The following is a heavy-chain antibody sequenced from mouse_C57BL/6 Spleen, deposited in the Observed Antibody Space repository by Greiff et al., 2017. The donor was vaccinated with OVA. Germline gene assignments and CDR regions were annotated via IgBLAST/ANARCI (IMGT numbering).Heavy chain of an antibody. CDR2: IDPSDSET. D-gene: IGHD2-4*01. V-gene: IGHV1-52*01. J-gene: IGHJ2*01. CDR3: ERSGGYDSPFDY. Sequence: QVQLQQPGAELVRPGSSVKLSCKASGYTFTSYWMHWVKQRPIQGLEWIGNIDPSDSETHYNQKFKDKATLTVDKSSSTAYMQLSSLTSEDSAVYYCERSGGYDSPFDYWGQGTTLTVSS. CDR1: GYTFTSYW.